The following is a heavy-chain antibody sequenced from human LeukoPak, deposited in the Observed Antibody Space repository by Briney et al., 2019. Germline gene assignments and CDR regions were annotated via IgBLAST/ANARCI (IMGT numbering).Heavy chain of an antibody. Sequence: SETLSLTCTVSGGSISSSSYYWGWIRQPPGKGLEWIGSIYYSGSTYYSPSLKSRVTISVDTSKNQFSLKLSSVTAADTAVYYCARRKKWELLSGGGHFDYRGQGTLVTVSS. CDR2: IYYSGST. D-gene: IGHD1-26*01. CDR1: GGSISSSSYY. V-gene: IGHV4-39*01. CDR3: ARRKKWELLSGGGHFDY. J-gene: IGHJ4*02.